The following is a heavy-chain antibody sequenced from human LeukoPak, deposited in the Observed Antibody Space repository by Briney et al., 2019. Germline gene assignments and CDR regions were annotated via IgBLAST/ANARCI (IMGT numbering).Heavy chain of an antibody. CDR2: IYYSGST. D-gene: IGHD6-19*01. CDR3: AGASALRGIAVAGVYWYFDL. V-gene: IGHV4-59*01. J-gene: IGHJ2*01. Sequence: SETLSLTCTVSGGSISSYYWSWIRQPPGEGLEWIAYIYYSGSTNYNPSLKSRLTISVDTSKNQFSLNLTSVPPAHPAVYYCAGASALRGIAVAGVYWYFDLWGRGTLVTVSS. CDR1: GGSISSYY.